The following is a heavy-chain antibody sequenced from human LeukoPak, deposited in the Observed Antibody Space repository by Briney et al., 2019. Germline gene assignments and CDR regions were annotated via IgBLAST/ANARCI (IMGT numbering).Heavy chain of an antibody. CDR3: VRGRYLTTGGGAAAGFLDY. D-gene: IGHD6-13*01. CDR1: GGSISSYY. Sequence: SETLSLTCTVSGGSISSYYWSWIRQPPGKGLEWIGYIYYSGSTNYNPSLKGRVTISVDTSKNQFSLKLSSVTAADTAVYYCVRGRYLTTGGGAAAGFLDYWGQGTLVTVSS. V-gene: IGHV4-59*12. CDR2: IYYSGST. J-gene: IGHJ4*02.